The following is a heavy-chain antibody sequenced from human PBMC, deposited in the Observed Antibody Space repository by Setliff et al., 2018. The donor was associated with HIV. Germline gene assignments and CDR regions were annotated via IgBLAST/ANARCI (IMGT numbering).Heavy chain of an antibody. Sequence: SETLSLTCAVSGYSIGSGSFWGWIRQPPGKGLEWIATIPHNGGTYYNPDPSLTGRVTISVDTSKNQFSLKLTFVTAADTALYYCARGRLATLFGVVVPTVAAFDVWGQGTKVTVSS. CDR1: GYSIGSGSF. D-gene: IGHD3-3*01. V-gene: IGHV4-38-2*01. CDR3: ARGRLATLFGVVVPTVAAFDV. CDR2: IPHNGGT. J-gene: IGHJ3*01.